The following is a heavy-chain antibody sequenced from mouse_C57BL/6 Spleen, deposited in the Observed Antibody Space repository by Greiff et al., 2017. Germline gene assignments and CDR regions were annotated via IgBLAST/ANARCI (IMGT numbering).Heavy chain of an antibody. Sequence: QVQLQQSGAELVKPGASVKISCKASGYSFTDYYINWVKQRPGQGLEWLGTIGPGSGSTYYNEKCKGQAKLTADKTSSTAYMQLSSLAYKDSAVYFCAGSGDDGSSPYGDYWGQGTTLTVSS. CDR1: GYSFTDYY. V-gene: IGHV1-77*01. CDR3: AGSGDDGSSPYGDY. J-gene: IGHJ2*01. D-gene: IGHD1-1*01. CDR2: IGPGSGST.